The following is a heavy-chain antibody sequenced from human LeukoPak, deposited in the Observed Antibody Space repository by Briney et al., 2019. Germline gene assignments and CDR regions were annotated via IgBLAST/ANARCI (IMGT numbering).Heavy chain of an antibody. CDR1: GFPLSKYA. CDR3: AKWGTFDI. J-gene: IGHJ3*02. Sequence: HSGGSLRLSCIGSGFPLSKYAMNWVRKAPGKGLEWVSLISTSGNTHYADSVKGRFVISRDNSKNTLYLQMNVLRVEDTALYYCAKWGTFDIWGQGTMVTVSS. CDR2: ISTSGNT. D-gene: IGHD1-1*01. V-gene: IGHV3-23*01.